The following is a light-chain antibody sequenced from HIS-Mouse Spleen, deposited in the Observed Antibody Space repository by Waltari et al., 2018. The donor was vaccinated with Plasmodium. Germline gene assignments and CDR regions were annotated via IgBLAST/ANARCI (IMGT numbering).Light chain of an antibody. CDR1: SSAVGSYNL. CDR3: CSYAGSSTYV. CDR2: EGS. J-gene: IGLJ1*01. Sequence: QSALTQPASVSGSPGQSSTISCTATSSAVGSYNLVSWYQQHPGKAPKLMIYEGSKRPSGVSNRFSGSKSGNTASLTISGLQAEDEADYYCCSYAGSSTYVFGTGTKVTVL. V-gene: IGLV2-23*01.